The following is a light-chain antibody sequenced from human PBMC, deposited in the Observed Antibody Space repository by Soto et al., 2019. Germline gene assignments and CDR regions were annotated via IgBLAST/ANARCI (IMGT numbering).Light chain of an antibody. Sequence: EIVLTQSPATLSLSPGERATLSCRASQSVSSYLAWYQQKTGQAPRLLIYDASNRATGIPARFSGSGSGTDFTLTISSLEPEDFAVYYCQQYNNWPPLTFGQGTKVDI. CDR2: DAS. J-gene: IGKJ1*01. V-gene: IGKV3-11*01. CDR3: QQYNNWPPLT. CDR1: QSVSSY.